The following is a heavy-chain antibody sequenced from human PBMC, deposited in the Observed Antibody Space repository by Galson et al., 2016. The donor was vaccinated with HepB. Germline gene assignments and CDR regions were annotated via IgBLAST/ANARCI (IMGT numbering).Heavy chain of an antibody. V-gene: IGHV3-23*01. Sequence: SLRLSCAASGFTFNNYAMNWVRQAPGKGLEWVSAISGSGGYTYYAGSVKGRFTISRVNSKNTLYLQMDRLRVEDTAVYYCARGVGYGSGSHFDYWGQGTLVTVSS. CDR1: GFTFNNYA. CDR2: ISGSGGYT. CDR3: ARGVGYGSGSHFDY. J-gene: IGHJ4*02. D-gene: IGHD3-10*01.